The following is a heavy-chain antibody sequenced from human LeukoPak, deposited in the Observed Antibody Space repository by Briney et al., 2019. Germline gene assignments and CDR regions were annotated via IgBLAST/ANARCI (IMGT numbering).Heavy chain of an antibody. V-gene: IGHV3-48*04. Sequence: GGSLRLSCAASGFTLSSYSMNWVRQAPGKGLEWVSYISSSSSTIYYADSVKGRFTISRDNAKNSLYLQMYSLRAEDTAVYYCARAMGLTRADYWGQGTLVTVSS. CDR3: ARAMGLTRADY. CDR1: GFTLSSYS. D-gene: IGHD4/OR15-4a*01. J-gene: IGHJ4*02. CDR2: ISSSSSTI.